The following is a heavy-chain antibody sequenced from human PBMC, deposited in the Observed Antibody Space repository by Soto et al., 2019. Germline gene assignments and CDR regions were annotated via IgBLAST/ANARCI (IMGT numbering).Heavy chain of an antibody. CDR2: ISGSGIAT. J-gene: IGHJ6*02. CDR1: GFIFSSYA. CDR3: AKDLVVVPAAIIPLFAYHHYGMDV. Sequence: PGGSLRLSCAASGFIFSSYAMSWVRQAPGKGLEWVSAISGSGIATYYADSVKGRFTISRDNSKNTLYLQMNSLRAEDTAVYYCAKDLVVVPAAIIPLFAYHHYGMDVWARGTTVTVS. V-gene: IGHV3-23*01. D-gene: IGHD2-2*02.